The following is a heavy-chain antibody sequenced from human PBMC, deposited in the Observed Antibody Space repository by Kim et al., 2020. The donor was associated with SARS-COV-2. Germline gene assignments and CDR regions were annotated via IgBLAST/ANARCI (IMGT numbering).Heavy chain of an antibody. Sequence: GGSLRLSFAASGFTFSSYAMHWVRQAPGKGLEWVAVISYDGSNKYYADSVKGRFTISRDNSKNTLYLQMNSLRAEDTAVYYCARDYYDSSGYSNYGMDVWGQGTTVTVSS. CDR2: ISYDGSNK. J-gene: IGHJ6*02. CDR3: ARDYYDSSGYSNYGMDV. CDR1: GFTFSSYA. D-gene: IGHD3-22*01. V-gene: IGHV3-30-3*01.